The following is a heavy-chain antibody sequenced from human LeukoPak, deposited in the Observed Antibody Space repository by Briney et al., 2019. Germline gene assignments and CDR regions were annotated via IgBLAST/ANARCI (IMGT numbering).Heavy chain of an antibody. J-gene: IGHJ4*02. CDR1: GFTFSNHG. D-gene: IGHD3-10*01. Sequence: GGTLRLSCAASGFTFSNHGMNWVRQAPGKGLEWVSGISPSGDITYYADSVKGRFTISRDNAKNSLYLQMNSLRAEDTAVYYCARVGMVRGVFDYWGQGTLVTVSS. CDR3: ARVGMVRGVFDY. V-gene: IGHV3-48*04. CDR2: ISPSGDIT.